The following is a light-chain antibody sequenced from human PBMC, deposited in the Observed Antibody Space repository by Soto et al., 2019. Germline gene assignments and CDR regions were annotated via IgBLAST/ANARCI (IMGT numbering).Light chain of an antibody. CDR1: SSDVGGYNY. Sequence: QSELSRVTYVCGSPGQAIHIISNGTSSDVGGYNYVSWYQHHPGKAPKLMICDVSDRPSGVSNRFSGSKSGNTASLTISGLQAEDEDDYYCSSYTIRSIPWVFGTGTKVTVL. CDR2: DVS. J-gene: IGLJ1*01. CDR3: SSYTIRSIPWV. V-gene: IGLV2-14*03.